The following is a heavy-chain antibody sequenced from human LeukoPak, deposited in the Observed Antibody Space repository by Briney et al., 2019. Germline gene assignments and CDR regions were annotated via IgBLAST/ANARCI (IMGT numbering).Heavy chain of an antibody. D-gene: IGHD2-21*02. J-gene: IGHJ4*02. Sequence: GGSLRLSCAASGFTFSDYYMSWIRQAPGKGLEWVSYISSSSSYTNYADSVKGRFTISRDNAKNSLYLQMNSLRAEDTAVYYCVIVRMGVVTLWGQGTLVTVSS. CDR3: VIVRMGVVTL. CDR1: GFTFSDYY. CDR2: ISSSSSYT. V-gene: IGHV3-11*05.